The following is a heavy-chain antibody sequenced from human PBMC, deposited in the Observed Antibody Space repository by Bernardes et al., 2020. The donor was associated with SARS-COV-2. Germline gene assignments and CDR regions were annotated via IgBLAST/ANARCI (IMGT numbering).Heavy chain of an antibody. CDR2: INHSGST. D-gene: IGHD3-3*01. Sequence: SETLSLTCAVYGGSFSGYYWSWIRQPPGKGLEWIGEINHSGSTNYNPSLKSRVTISVDTSKNQFSLKLSSVTAADTAVYYCARGGYDFWSGYYSSYFDYWGQGTLVTVSS. CDR1: GGSFSGYY. V-gene: IGHV4-34*01. CDR3: ARGGYDFWSGYYSSYFDY. J-gene: IGHJ4*02.